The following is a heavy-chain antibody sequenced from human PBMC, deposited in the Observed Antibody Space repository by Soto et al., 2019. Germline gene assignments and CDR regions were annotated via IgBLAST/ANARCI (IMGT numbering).Heavy chain of an antibody. V-gene: IGHV3-23*01. D-gene: IGHD6-6*01. CDR3: AKEWDGDSGIAARPGAFDI. J-gene: IGHJ3*02. Sequence: GGSLRLSCAASGFTFSSYAMSWVRQAPGKGLEWVSAISGSGGSTYYADSVKGRFTISRYNSKNTLYLQMNSLRAEDTALYYCAKEWDGDSGIAARPGAFDIWGQGTMVTVSS. CDR2: ISGSGGST. CDR1: GFTFSSYA.